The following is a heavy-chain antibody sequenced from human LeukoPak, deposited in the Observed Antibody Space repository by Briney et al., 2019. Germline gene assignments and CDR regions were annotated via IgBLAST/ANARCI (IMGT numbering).Heavy chain of an antibody. CDR3: ARGGYSSGWSKDY. D-gene: IGHD6-19*01. CDR1: GYTFTGYY. Sequence: GASVKVSCKASGYTFTGYYMHWVRQAPGQGLEWMGRINPNSGGTNYAQKFQGRVTMTRNTSINTAYMELSRLKSDDTAVYYWARGGYSSGWSKDYWGQGTLVTVYS. CDR2: INPNSGGT. V-gene: IGHV1-2*06. J-gene: IGHJ4*02.